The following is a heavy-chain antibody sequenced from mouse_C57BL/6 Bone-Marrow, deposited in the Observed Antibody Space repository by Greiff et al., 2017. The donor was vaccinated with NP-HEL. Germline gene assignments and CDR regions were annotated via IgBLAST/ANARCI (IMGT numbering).Heavy chain of an antibody. J-gene: IGHJ2*01. Sequence: QVQLQQHGAELVMPGASVKLSCKASGYTFTSYWMHWVKQRPGQGLEWIGEIDPSDSYTNYNQKFKGKSTLTVDKSSSTAYMQLSSLTSEDSAVYYCATGYDYGGGYWGQGTTLTVSS. CDR2: IDPSDSYT. CDR3: ATGYDYGGGY. D-gene: IGHD2-4*01. V-gene: IGHV1-69*01. CDR1: GYTFTSYW.